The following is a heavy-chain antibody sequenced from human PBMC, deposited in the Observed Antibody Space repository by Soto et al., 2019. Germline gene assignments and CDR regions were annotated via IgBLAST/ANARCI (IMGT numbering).Heavy chain of an antibody. Sequence: QVQLVQSGAEVKPPGASVKVSCKASGYTFTGHYMHWIRQVSGRRLEFLGWLKPDNGGTYYAPKFQGRVTFTRDTSTTTASMEMSGLHSDDTAVYFCARDLWPLGSGSPCPTFGMDLWGQGTTVAGSS. J-gene: IGHJ6*02. CDR2: LKPDNGGT. CDR1: GYTFTGHY. V-gene: IGHV1-2*02. CDR3: ARDLWPLGSGSPCPTFGMDL. D-gene: IGHD3-10*01.